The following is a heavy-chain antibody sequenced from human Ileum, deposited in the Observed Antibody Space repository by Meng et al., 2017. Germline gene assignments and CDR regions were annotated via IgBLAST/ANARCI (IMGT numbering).Heavy chain of an antibody. CDR2: INHSGSP. CDR1: GGSFSGYY. J-gene: IGHJ4*02. D-gene: IGHD6-19*01. V-gene: IGHV4-34*01. Sequence: SETLSLTCAVYGGSFSGYYWSWIRQPPGKGLEWIGDINHSGSPNYNPSLKSRITISVDMSKNQVSLKMNSVTAADTAVYYCARGRGTVAERYFDSWGQGALVTVSS. CDR3: ARGRGTVAERYFDS.